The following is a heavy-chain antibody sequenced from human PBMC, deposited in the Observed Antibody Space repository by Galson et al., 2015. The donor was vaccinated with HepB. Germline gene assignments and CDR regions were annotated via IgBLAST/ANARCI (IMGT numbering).Heavy chain of an antibody. Sequence: SLRLSCAASGFTFSRHTMHWVRQAPGKGLEWVSVIYTGGSTYYADSVKGRFTISRDNSKNTVYLQMNSLRPEDTAVYYCARILYNWNLNYYYGMDVWGQGTTVTVSS. V-gene: IGHV3-66*02. D-gene: IGHD1-20*01. J-gene: IGHJ6*02. CDR1: GFTFSRHT. CDR3: ARILYNWNLNYYYGMDV. CDR2: IYTGGST.